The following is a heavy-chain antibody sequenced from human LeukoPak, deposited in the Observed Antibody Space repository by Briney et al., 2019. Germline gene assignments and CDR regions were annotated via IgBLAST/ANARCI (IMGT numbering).Heavy chain of an antibody. CDR1: GGSVSSGSYY. J-gene: IGHJ6*02. D-gene: IGHD3-3*01. Sequence: PSETLSLTCTVSGGSVSSGSYYWSWIRQPPGKGLEWIGYIYYSGSTNYNPSLKSRVTISVDTSKNQFSLKLSSVTAADTAVYYCARDPGLYDFWSGYSGSHYGMDVWGQGTTVTVSS. V-gene: IGHV4-61*01. CDR2: IYYSGST. CDR3: ARDPGLYDFWSGYSGSHYGMDV.